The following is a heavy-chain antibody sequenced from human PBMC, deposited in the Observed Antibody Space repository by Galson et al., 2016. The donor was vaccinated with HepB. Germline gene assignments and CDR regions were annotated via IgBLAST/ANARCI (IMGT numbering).Heavy chain of an antibody. Sequence: QSGAEVKKSGESLKISCKASGYSFSYYWIAWVRQMPGKGLEWMGIIYPGDSDTSYSPPFQGLVSISADKSITTAYLRWNSLKASDTAVYYCARRRDILTGLTYYYVLDVWGQGTTVTVSS. D-gene: IGHD3-9*01. CDR3: ARRRDILTGLTYYYVLDV. J-gene: IGHJ6*02. V-gene: IGHV5-51*01. CDR1: GYSFSYYW. CDR2: IYPGDSDT.